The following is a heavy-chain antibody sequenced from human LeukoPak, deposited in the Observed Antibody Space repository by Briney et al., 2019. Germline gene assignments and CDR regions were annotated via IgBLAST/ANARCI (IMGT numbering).Heavy chain of an antibody. J-gene: IGHJ3*02. CDR3: ARALNKWEHILSNAFDI. CDR2: IRYDGSNK. V-gene: IGHV3-30*02. CDR1: GFTFSSYG. Sequence: QTGGSLRLSCAASGFTFSSYGMHWVRQAPGKGLEWVAFIRYDGSNKYYADSVKGRFTISRDNSKNTLYLQMNSLRAEDTAVYYCARALNKWEHILSNAFDIWGQGTMVTVSS. D-gene: IGHD1-26*01.